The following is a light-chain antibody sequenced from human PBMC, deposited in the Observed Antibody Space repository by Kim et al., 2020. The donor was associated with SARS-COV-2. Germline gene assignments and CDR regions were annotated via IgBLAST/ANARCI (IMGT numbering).Light chain of an antibody. V-gene: IGLV1-47*01. J-gene: IGLJ2*01. CDR1: SSNSGSNY. Sequence: VTISCSGSSSNSGSNYVYWYQQLPGTAPKLLIYRNNQRPSGAPDRFSGSKSDTSASLAISGLRSEDEADYYCAAWDDSLSGRGVVFGGGTQLTVL. CDR2: RNN. CDR3: AAWDDSLSGRGVV.